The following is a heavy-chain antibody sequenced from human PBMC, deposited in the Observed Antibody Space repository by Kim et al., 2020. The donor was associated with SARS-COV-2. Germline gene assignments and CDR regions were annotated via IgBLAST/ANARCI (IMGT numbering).Heavy chain of an antibody. CDR2: GSGGST. Sequence: GSGGSTYYADSVKGRFTISRDNSKTTLYLQMSSLRAEDTAVYYCAKRLDYWGQGTLVTVSS. V-gene: IGHV3-23*01. CDR3: AKRLDY. J-gene: IGHJ4*02.